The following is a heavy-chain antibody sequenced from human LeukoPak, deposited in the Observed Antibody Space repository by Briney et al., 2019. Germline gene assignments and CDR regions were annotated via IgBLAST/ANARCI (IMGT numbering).Heavy chain of an antibody. Sequence: GGSLRLSXAASGFTFSSYCMNWVRQAPGKGLEWVAFIRYDGSNKYYADSVQGRFTISRDNSKNTLYLQMNSLRAEDTGVYYLLKGNSHGLNKKGDYWGQGTLVTVSS. CDR3: LKGNSHGLNKKGDY. V-gene: IGHV3-30*02. CDR1: GFTFSSYC. D-gene: IGHD5-18*01. CDR2: IRYDGSNK. J-gene: IGHJ4*02.